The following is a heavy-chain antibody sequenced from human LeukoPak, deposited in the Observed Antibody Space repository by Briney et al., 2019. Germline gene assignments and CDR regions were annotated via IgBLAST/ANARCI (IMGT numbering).Heavy chain of an antibody. J-gene: IGHJ6*02. V-gene: IGHV4-34*01. CDR1: GGSFSGYY. Sequence: SETLSLTCAVYGGSFSGYYWSWIRQPPGKGLEWVGEINHSGSTNYNPSLKSRVTISVDTSKSQFSLKLSSVTAADTAVYYCARVNYYGSGSPRDVWGQGTTVTVSS. CDR3: ARVNYYGSGSPRDV. CDR2: INHSGST. D-gene: IGHD3-10*01.